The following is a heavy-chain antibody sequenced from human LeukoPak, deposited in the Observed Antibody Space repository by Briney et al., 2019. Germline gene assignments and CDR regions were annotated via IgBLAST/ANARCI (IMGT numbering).Heavy chain of an antibody. CDR2: IYHSGST. J-gene: IGHJ4*02. V-gene: IGHV4-34*01. Sequence: SETLSLTCAVYGGSFSGYYWSWIRQPPGKGLEWMGEIYHSGSTNYNPSLKSRVIISVDTSKNQFSLKLSSVTAADTAVYYCARATGLYYDYVWGSYRSPYYFDYWGQGTLVTVSS. CDR3: ARATGLYYDYVWGSYRSPYYFDY. D-gene: IGHD3-16*02. CDR1: GGSFSGYY.